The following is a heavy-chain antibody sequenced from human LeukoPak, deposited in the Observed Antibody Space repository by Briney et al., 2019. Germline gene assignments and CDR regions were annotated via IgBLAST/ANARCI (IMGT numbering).Heavy chain of an antibody. CDR2: ISSSSSYI. J-gene: IGHJ4*02. V-gene: IGHV3-21*01. CDR1: GFTFSSYS. CDR3: ARDWRYSSSYGY. D-gene: IGHD6-13*01. Sequence: GGSLRLSYAASGFTFSSYSMNWVRQAPGKGLEWVSSISSSSSYIYYADSVKGRFTISRDNAKNSLYLQMNSLRAEDTAVYYCARDWRYSSSYGYWGQGTLVTVSS.